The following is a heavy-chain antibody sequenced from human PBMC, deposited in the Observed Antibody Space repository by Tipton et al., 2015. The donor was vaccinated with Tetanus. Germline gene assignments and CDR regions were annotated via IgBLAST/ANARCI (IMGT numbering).Heavy chain of an antibody. D-gene: IGHD2-21*02. CDR3: ARGGVGTSMD. CDR1: GFTVSTSH. V-gene: IGHV3-53*01. J-gene: IGHJ4*02. Sequence: LSLTCAASGFTVSTSHMTWVRQAPGKGLEWVSIIYTGGTTTYADSVKGRFTISRDNSKNTLYLQMNTLTADDTAVYFCARGGVGTSMDWGQGTLVTVSS. CDR2: IYTGGTT.